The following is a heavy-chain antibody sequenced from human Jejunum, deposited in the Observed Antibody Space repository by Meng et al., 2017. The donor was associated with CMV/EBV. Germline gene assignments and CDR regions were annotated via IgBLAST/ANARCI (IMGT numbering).Heavy chain of an antibody. CDR3: ARVRALTYLDALDI. D-gene: IGHD3-10*01. V-gene: IGHV1-2*02. Sequence: GYTFTDNYMHWLRQAPGQGLEWMGWINPYSGGTNFAQKFQGRVTMTRDTSISTAYMELSTLRSDDTAVYYCARVRALTYLDALDIWGQGIMVTVSS. CDR2: INPYSGGT. J-gene: IGHJ3*02. CDR1: GYTFTDNY.